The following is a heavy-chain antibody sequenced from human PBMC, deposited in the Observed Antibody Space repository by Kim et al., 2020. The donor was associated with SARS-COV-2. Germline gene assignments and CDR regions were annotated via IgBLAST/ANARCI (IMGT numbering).Heavy chain of an antibody. CDR3: ARDDEPMVRGVIITPDY. V-gene: IGHV3-33*05. CDR1: GFTFSSYG. J-gene: IGHJ4*02. CDR2: ISYDGSNK. Sequence: GGSLRLSCAASGFTFSSYGMHWVRQAPGKGLEWVAVISYDGSNKYYADSVKGRFTISRDNSKNTLYLQMNSLRAEDTAVYYCARDDEPMVRGVIITPDYWGQGTLVTVSS. D-gene: IGHD3-10*01.